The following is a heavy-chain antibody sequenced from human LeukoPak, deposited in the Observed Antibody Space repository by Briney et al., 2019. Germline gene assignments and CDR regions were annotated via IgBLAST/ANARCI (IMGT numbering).Heavy chain of an antibody. D-gene: IGHD3-16*02. CDR1: GGSFSGYY. V-gene: IGHV4-34*01. Sequence: MASETLSLTCAVYGGSFSGYYWSWIRQPPGKGLEWIGEINHSGSTNYNPSLKSRVTISVDTSKNQFSLKPSSVTAADTAVYYCARSPGYDYVWGSYRPDYWGQGTLVTVSS. CDR3: ARSPGYDYVWGSYRPDY. J-gene: IGHJ4*02. CDR2: INHSGST.